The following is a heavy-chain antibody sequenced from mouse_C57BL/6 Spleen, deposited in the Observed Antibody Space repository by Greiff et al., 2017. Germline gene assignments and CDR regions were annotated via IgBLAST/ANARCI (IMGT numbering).Heavy chain of an antibody. V-gene: IGHV10-1*01. Sequence: EVQLVESGGGLVQPKGSLKLSCAASGFSFNTYAMNWVRQAPGKGLEWVARIRSKSNNYATYYADSVKDRLTISRDDSESMLYLQMNNLKTEDTAMYYCVRHEEIYYGYDGRGYYAMDYWGQGTSVTVSS. CDR1: GFSFNTYA. J-gene: IGHJ4*01. CDR2: IRSKSNNYAT. D-gene: IGHD2-2*01. CDR3: VRHEEIYYGYDGRGYYAMDY.